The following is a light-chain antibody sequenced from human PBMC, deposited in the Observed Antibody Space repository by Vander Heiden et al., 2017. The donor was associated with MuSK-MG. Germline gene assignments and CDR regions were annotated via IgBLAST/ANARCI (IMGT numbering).Light chain of an antibody. CDR2: DAS. Sequence: EIVMTQSPGTLSVSPGERVTLSCRASQSVSSKLAWYQQRPGQAPRLLIYDASTRDTANPARFSGSGYGTEFTLTISSRQSEDFAVYYCQQYNNWHPLTFGQGTKVEIK. CDR3: QQYNNWHPLT. CDR1: QSVSSK. J-gene: IGKJ1*01. V-gene: IGKV3-15*01.